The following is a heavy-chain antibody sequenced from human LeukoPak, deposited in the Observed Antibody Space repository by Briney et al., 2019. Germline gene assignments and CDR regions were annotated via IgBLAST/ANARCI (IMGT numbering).Heavy chain of an antibody. V-gene: IGHV3-30-3*01. J-gene: IGHJ3*02. Sequence: GGSLRLSCAASGFTFSSYAMHWVRQAPGKGLEWVAVISYDGSNKYYADSVKGRFTISRDNSKNTLYLQMNSLRAEDTAVYYCARASPLSGEWLPGGEIAFDIWGQGTMVTVSS. D-gene: IGHD5-12*01. CDR3: ARASPLSGEWLPGGEIAFDI. CDR2: ISYDGSNK. CDR1: GFTFSSYA.